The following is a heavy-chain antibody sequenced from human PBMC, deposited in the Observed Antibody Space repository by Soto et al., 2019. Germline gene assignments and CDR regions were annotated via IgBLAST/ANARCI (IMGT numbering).Heavy chain of an antibody. Sequence: SETLSLTCTFSGGSISSGGYYWSWIRQHPGKGLEWIGYIYYSGSTYYNPSLKSRVTISVDTSKNQFSLKLSSVTAADTAVYYCARERGVGYDSSGYYYGPYGMDVWGQGTTVTVS. D-gene: IGHD3-22*01. V-gene: IGHV4-31*03. CDR3: ARERGVGYDSSGYYYGPYGMDV. J-gene: IGHJ6*02. CDR2: IYYSGST. CDR1: GGSISSGGYY.